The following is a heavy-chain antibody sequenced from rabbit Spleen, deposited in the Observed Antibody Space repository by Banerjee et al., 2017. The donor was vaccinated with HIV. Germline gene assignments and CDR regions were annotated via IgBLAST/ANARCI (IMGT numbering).Heavy chain of an antibody. J-gene: IGHJ4*01. V-gene: IGHV1S45*01. D-gene: IGHD8-1*01. CDR3: ARNIGSYYGAFNL. CDR1: GFTFSSAW. Sequence: QEQLVESGGGLVQPGASLTLTCTASGFTFSSAWMCWVRQAPGKGLEWIACIYAGSSDSTYYASWAKGRFTITRSTSLNTVTLQMTSLTAADSGFYFCARNIGSYYGAFNLWGPGTLVTVS. CDR2: IYAGSSDST.